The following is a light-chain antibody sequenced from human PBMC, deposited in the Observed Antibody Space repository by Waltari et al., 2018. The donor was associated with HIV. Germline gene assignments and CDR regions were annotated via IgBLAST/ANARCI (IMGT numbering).Light chain of an antibody. V-gene: IGLV2-23*02. J-gene: IGLJ3*02. CDR3: CSYAHNDPWV. CDR1: RSDVGSYNL. Sequence: QSALTQPASVSGSPGQSLTISCLGTRSDVGSYNLVSWYQHHPGKAPKLIISEVSKRPSGVSNRFSGSKSGTTASLTISGLQAEDEADYHCCSYAHNDPWVFGGGTRLTVL. CDR2: EVS.